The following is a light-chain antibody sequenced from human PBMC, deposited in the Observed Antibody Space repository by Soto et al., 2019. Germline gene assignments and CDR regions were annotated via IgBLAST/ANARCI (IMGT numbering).Light chain of an antibody. CDR3: QQFGSSPWT. CDR2: GAS. Sequence: DIVLTQSPGTLSLSPGERATLSCRASQGVTSTYLAWYKHKPGQPPRLLIFGASSRATGVPDRFSGSGSGTDFTLTISRLEPEDFAVYYCQQFGSSPWTFGQGTKVEIK. CDR1: QGVTSTY. J-gene: IGKJ1*01. V-gene: IGKV3-20*01.